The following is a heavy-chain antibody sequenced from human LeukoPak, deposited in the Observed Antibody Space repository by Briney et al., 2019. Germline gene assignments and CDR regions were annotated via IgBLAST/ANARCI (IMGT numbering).Heavy chain of an antibody. CDR3: AREDPQTTVPEGMDV. CDR1: GGSISTYY. D-gene: IGHD4-17*01. J-gene: IGHJ6*02. CDR2: IYTSGSI. V-gene: IGHV4-59*01. Sequence: SETLSLTCTVSGGSISTYYWSWIRQPPGKGLEWIGYIYTSGSINYNPSLKSRVTISVDTSRNQFSLQLRSVTAADTAVYYCAREDPQTTVPEGMDVWGQGTTVIVSS.